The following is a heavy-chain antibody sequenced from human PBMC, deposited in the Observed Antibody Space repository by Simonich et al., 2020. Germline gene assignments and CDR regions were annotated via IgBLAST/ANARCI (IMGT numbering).Heavy chain of an antibody. CDR2: NWYDERNK. J-gene: IGHJ4*02. CDR1: GLPFSSYG. V-gene: IGHV3-30*02. Sequence: QVQLVESGGGVVQPGSSLRLSCAASGLPFSSYGVNWVRQAPGKWLEWVTLNWYDERNKNYSTSVNGRFTISRDNSKNTLYLQMNSLRAEDTAMYYCAKDLKGGRAAGHSYFDYWGQGTLVTVSS. D-gene: IGHD6-13*01. CDR3: AKDLKGGRAAGHSYFDY.